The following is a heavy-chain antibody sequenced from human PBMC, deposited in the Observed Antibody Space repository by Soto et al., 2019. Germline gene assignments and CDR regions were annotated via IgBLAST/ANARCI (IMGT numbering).Heavy chain of an antibody. Sequence: GGSLRLSCVASGFTFSSYSMFWVRQAPGKGLEWVSYIFATGTTIYYADSVKGRFTVSRDSAQNSLFLLMNSLRAEDTAVYYCARDKDWAFDYWGQGTRVTVSS. J-gene: IGHJ4*02. V-gene: IGHV3-48*03. CDR1: GFTFSSYS. CDR2: IFATGTTI. D-gene: IGHD3-9*01. CDR3: ARDKDWAFDY.